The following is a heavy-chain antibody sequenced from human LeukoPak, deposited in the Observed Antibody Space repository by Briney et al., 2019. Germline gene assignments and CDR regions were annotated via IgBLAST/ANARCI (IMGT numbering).Heavy chain of an antibody. Sequence: GASVKVSCKASGGTFISYAISWVRQAPGQGLEWMGGIIPIFGTANYAQKFQGRVTITADESTSTAYMELSSLRSEDTAVYYCARVGLAVRPGNWFDPWGQGTLVTVSS. CDR1: GGTFISYA. D-gene: IGHD6-19*01. J-gene: IGHJ5*02. V-gene: IGHV1-69*13. CDR3: ARVGLAVRPGNWFDP. CDR2: IIPIFGTA.